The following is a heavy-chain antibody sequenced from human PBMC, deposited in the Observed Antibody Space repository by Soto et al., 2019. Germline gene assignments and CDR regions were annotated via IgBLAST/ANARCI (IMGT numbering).Heavy chain of an antibody. CDR3: AKDPLTRGWFDP. V-gene: IGHV3-23*01. J-gene: IGHJ5*02. CDR2: ISGSGGST. Sequence: EVQLLESGGGLVQPGGSLRLSCAASGFTFSSYAMSWVRQAPGKGLEWVSAISGSGGSTYYADSAKGRFTISRDNSKNMVYLQMNSLRADDTAVYYCAKDPLTRGWFDPWGQGTLVTVSS. CDR1: GFTFSSYA.